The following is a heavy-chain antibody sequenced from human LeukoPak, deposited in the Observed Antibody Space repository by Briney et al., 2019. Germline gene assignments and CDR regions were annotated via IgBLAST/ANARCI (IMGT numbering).Heavy chain of an antibody. Sequence: GGSLRLCCAASVFTFSEYDMHWVRQATGKGLEWVSAIGTAGDTYYTGSVKGRFTISRENAKNSFYLQMNSLRAGDTAVYYCARVAKERVGGVYYFDYWGQGTLVTVSS. D-gene: IGHD3-3*01. CDR2: IGTAGDT. CDR1: VFTFSEYD. J-gene: IGHJ4*02. CDR3: ARVAKERVGGVYYFDY. V-gene: IGHV3-13*01.